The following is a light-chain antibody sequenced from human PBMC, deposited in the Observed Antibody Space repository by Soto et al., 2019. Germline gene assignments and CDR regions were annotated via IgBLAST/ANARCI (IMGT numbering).Light chain of an antibody. Sequence: EMVLTQSPATLSLSPGERATRSCRASQSVSSYLAWYQQKPGQAPRLLIYDASNRATGIPARFSGSGSGTDFPLTLGSLEPEDFAVYYCQQRSNWPPWTFGQGTKVDIK. J-gene: IGKJ1*01. CDR1: QSVSSY. CDR3: QQRSNWPPWT. CDR2: DAS. V-gene: IGKV3-11*01.